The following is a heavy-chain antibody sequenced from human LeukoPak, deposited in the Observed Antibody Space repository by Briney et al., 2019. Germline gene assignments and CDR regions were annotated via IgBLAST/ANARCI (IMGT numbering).Heavy chain of an antibody. CDR2: ISYDGSNK. V-gene: IGHV3-30-3*01. D-gene: IGHD6-19*01. J-gene: IGHJ4*02. CDR3: ARDPAVAGYFDY. Sequence: GGSLRLSCAASGFTFSSYAMHWVRQAPGKGLEWVAVISYDGSNKYYADSVKGRFTISRDNSKNTPYLQMNSLRAEDTAVYYCARDPAVAGYFDYWGQGTLVTVSS. CDR1: GFTFSSYA.